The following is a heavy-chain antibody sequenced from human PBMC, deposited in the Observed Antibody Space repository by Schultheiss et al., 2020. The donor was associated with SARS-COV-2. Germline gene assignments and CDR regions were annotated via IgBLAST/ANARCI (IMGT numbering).Heavy chain of an antibody. CDR3: ARHGGSNYVVAYYYGMDV. Sequence: SETLSLTCTVSGGSVSSGSYYWSWIRQPPGKGLEWIGYVFYSGSTNYNPSLKSRVTISVDTSKNQFSLKLRSVTAADTAVYYCARHGGSNYVVAYYYGMDVWGQGTTVTVSS. V-gene: IGHV4-61*01. CDR1: GGSVSSGSYY. D-gene: IGHD3-16*01. J-gene: IGHJ6*02. CDR2: VFYSGST.